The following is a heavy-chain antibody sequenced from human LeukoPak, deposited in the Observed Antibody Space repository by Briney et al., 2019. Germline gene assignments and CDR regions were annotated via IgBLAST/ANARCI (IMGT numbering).Heavy chain of an antibody. J-gene: IGHJ4*02. V-gene: IGHV1-2*02. D-gene: IGHD6-13*01. CDR2: IDSDSGAT. CDR1: GYTFTGYY. CDR3: ARGSSWFYFDY. Sequence: ASVKVSCKSSGYTFTGYYIHWVRQAPGQGLEWMGWIDSDSGATHYAQTFQGRVTMTRDTSISTAYMELSRLRSDDTAVYYCARGSSWFYFDYWGQGPLVTVSS.